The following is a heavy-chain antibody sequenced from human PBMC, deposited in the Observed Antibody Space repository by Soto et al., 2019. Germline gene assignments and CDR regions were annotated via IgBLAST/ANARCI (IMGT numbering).Heavy chain of an antibody. Sequence: EVQLVQSGAEGKKPGESLRISCKGSGYSFTSYWISWVGQMPGKGLEWMGRIDPSDSYTNYSPSFQGHVTISADKSISTAYLQWSSLKASDTAMYYCASLPYVDTAMALHYGMDVWGQGTTVTVSS. CDR2: IDPSDSYT. D-gene: IGHD5-18*01. CDR1: GYSFTSYW. J-gene: IGHJ6*02. CDR3: ASLPYVDTAMALHYGMDV. V-gene: IGHV5-10-1*03.